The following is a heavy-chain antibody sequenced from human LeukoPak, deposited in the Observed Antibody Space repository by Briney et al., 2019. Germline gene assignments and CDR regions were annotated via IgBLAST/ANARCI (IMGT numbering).Heavy chain of an antibody. Sequence: GGSLRLSCAASGFTFDDHGMSWVRQAPGKGLEWVSGINWNGGSTGYADSVKGRFTISRDNAKNSLCLQMNSLRAEDTALYHCAREGSSWSHYYFDYWGQGTLVTVSS. J-gene: IGHJ4*02. CDR2: INWNGGST. D-gene: IGHD6-13*01. CDR3: AREGSSWSHYYFDY. CDR1: GFTFDDHG. V-gene: IGHV3-20*01.